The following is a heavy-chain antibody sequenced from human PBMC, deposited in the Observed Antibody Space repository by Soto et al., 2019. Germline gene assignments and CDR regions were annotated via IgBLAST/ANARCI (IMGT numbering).Heavy chain of an antibody. Sequence: SETLSLTCTVSGGSISSYYWSWIRQSPGKGLEWIGYIYDSGSTNYNPSLKSRVTISVDTSKNQFSLKLTSVTAADTAVYYCARFGSIAVTRFDYWGQGVLVTVSS. J-gene: IGHJ4*02. D-gene: IGHD6-19*01. CDR2: IYDSGST. CDR3: ARFGSIAVTRFDY. CDR1: GGSISSYY. V-gene: IGHV4-59*12.